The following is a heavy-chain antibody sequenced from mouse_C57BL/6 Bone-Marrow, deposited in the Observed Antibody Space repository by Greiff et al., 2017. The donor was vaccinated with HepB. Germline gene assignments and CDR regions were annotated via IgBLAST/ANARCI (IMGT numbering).Heavy chain of an antibody. CDR3: TTIVRDWFAY. CDR1: GFNIKDDY. J-gene: IGHJ3*01. Sequence: VQLQQSGAELVRPGASVKLSCTASGFNIKDDYMHWVKQRPEQGLEWIGWIDPENGDTEYASKFQGKATITADTSSNTAYLQLSSLTSEDTAVYYCTTIVRDWFAYWAQGTLVTVSA. D-gene: IGHD2-5*01. V-gene: IGHV14-4*01. CDR2: IDPENGDT.